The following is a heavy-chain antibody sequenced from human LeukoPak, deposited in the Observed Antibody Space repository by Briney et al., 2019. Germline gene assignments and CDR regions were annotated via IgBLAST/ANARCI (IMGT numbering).Heavy chain of an antibody. CDR1: GYTFTGYY. Sequence: ASVKVSCKASGYTFTGYYMHWVRQAPGQGLEWMGWINPNSGGTNYAQKLQGRVTMTRDTSISTAYMELSRLRSDDTAVYYCARDLYYYDSSGYVDYWGQGTLVTVSS. J-gene: IGHJ4*02. D-gene: IGHD3-22*01. CDR2: INPNSGGT. CDR3: ARDLYYYDSSGYVDY. V-gene: IGHV1-2*02.